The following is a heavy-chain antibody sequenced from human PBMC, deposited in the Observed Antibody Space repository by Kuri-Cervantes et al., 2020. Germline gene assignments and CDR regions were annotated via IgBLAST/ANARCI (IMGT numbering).Heavy chain of an antibody. Sequence: SETLSLTCAVYGGSFSGYYWSWIRQPPGKGLEWIGEINHSGSTNYNPSLKSRVTISVDTSKNQFSLKLSPVTAADTAVYYCATRGQLEGYYFDYWGQGTLVTVSS. D-gene: IGHD6-6*01. V-gene: IGHV4-34*01. CDR3: ATRGQLEGYYFDY. CDR2: INHSGST. CDR1: GGSFSGYY. J-gene: IGHJ4*02.